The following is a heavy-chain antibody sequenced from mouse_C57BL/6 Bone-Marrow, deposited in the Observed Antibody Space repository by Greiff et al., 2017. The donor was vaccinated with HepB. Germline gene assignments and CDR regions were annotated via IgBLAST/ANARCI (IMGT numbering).Heavy chain of an antibody. CDR2: INPSTGGT. D-gene: IGHD1-1*01. CDR3: ARLRYYGSSYAGNYAMDY. V-gene: IGHV1-42*01. Sequence: EVQLQQSGPELVKPGASVKISCKASGYSFTGYYMNWVKQSPEKSLEWIGEINPSTGGTTYNQKFKAKATLTVDKSSSTAYMQIKSLTSEDSAVYFCARLRYYGSSYAGNYAMDYWGQGTSVTVSS. J-gene: IGHJ4*01. CDR1: GYSFTGYY.